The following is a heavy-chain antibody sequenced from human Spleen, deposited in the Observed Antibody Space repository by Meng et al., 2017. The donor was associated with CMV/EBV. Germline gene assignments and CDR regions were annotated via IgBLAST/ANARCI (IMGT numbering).Heavy chain of an antibody. CDR3: ARYSSSSGMDV. D-gene: IGHD6-6*01. J-gene: IGHJ6*02. Sequence: CADSVKGRFTISRDSSKNTLYLEMNSLRDEDTAVYYCARYSSSSGMDVWGQGTTVTVSS. V-gene: IGHV3-33*01.